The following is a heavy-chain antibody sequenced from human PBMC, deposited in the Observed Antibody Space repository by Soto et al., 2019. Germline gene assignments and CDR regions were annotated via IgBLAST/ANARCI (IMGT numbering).Heavy chain of an antibody. J-gene: IGHJ4*02. Sequence: QVQLQEMGPGLVKPSQTLTITCTVSGDSVNSAYWSWIRQLPGKGLEWMGNIYHTGRTFYNPSLKSRVAISIDTSKPLFSLKVRSVTAADTAVYYCARTDAYNSSFFASWGQGTVVTVSS. CDR1: GDSVNSAY. V-gene: IGHV4-31*03. D-gene: IGHD6-6*01. CDR3: ARTDAYNSSFFAS. CDR2: IYHTGRT.